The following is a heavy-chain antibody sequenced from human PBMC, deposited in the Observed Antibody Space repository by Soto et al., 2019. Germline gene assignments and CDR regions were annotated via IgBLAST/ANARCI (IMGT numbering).Heavy chain of an antibody. J-gene: IGHJ6*03. D-gene: IGHD2-15*01. V-gene: IGHV3-30*18. CDR1: GFTFSSYG. CDR2: ISYDGSNK. CDR3: AKDIGDCSGGSCYLDSYYMDV. Sequence: QVQLVESGGGVVQPGRSLRLSCAASGFTFSSYGMHWVRQAPGKGLEWVAVISYDGSNKYYADSVKGRFTISGDNSKNTLYLQMNSLRAEDTAVYYCAKDIGDCSGGSCYLDSYYMDVWGKGTTVTVSS.